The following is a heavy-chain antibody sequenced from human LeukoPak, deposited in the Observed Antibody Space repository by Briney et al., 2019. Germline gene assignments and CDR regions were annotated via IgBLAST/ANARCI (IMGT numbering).Heavy chain of an antibody. D-gene: IGHD3-10*01. V-gene: IGHV4-34*01. CDR3: ARAAITMVRGVIITRYFDY. J-gene: IGHJ4*02. CDR1: GGSFSGYY. Sequence: PSETLSLTYAVYGGSFSGYYWSWIRQPPGKGLEWIGEINHSGSTNYNPSLKSRVTISVDTSKNQFSLKLSSVTAADTAVYYCARAAITMVRGVIITRYFDYWGQGTLVTVSS. CDR2: INHSGST.